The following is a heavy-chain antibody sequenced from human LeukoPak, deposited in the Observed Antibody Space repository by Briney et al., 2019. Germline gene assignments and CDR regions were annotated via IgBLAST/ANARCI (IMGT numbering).Heavy chain of an antibody. CDR2: IIPIFGTA. CDR3: ARRSGSSLMGAFDI. V-gene: IGHV1-69*13. J-gene: IGHJ3*02. D-gene: IGHD1-1*01. Sequence: SVKVSCKASGGTFSSYAISWVRLAPGQGLEWMGGIIPIFGTANYAQKFQGRVTITADESTSTAYMELSSLRSEDTAVYYCARRSGSSLMGAFDIWGQGTMVTVSS. CDR1: GGTFSSYA.